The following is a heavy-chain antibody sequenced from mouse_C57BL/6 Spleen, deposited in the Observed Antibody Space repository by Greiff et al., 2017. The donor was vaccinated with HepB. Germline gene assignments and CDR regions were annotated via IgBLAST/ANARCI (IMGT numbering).Heavy chain of an antibody. J-gene: IGHJ1*03. CDR2: IYPGDGDT. D-gene: IGHD2-2*01. CDR1: GYAFSSSW. Sequence: QVQLQQSGPELVKPGASVKISCKASGYAFSSSWMNWVKQRPGKGLEWIGRIYPGDGDTNYNGKFKGKATLTADKSSSTAYMQLSSLTSEDSAVYFCATMVPTVYWYFDVWGTGTTVTVSS. V-gene: IGHV1-82*01. CDR3: ATMVPTVYWYFDV.